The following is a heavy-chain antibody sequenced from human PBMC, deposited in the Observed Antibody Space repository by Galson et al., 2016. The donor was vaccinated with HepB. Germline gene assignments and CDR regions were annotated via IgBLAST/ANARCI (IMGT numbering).Heavy chain of an antibody. CDR2: ISDSGTGT. CDR3: ARNKEVGLRTEWAY. J-gene: IGHJ4*02. CDR1: GFTFSNYA. D-gene: IGHD1-26*01. Sequence: SLRLSCAASGFTFSNYAMIWVRQAPGKGLEWVSGISDSGTGTWYADSVKGRFTISRDNSKNTVYLQMNNVRVEDTAVYYCARNKEVGLRTEWAYWGQGTLVTASS. V-gene: IGHV3-23*01.